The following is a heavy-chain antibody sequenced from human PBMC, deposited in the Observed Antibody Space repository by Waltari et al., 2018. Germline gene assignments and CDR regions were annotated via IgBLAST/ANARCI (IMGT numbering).Heavy chain of an antibody. D-gene: IGHD4-4*01. V-gene: IGHV1-69-2*01. CDR2: VDPEDGDT. Sequence: EVQLVQSGAEVKKPGAAVKISCKTSGYTFSDHFIHWVQQAPGKGPEWMGRVDPEDGDTVYAEKVKARVTITADTSIDTAYMELSSLRSDDTAVYYCATPLTVNTYFDYWGQGTLVTVSS. CDR3: ATPLTVNTYFDY. J-gene: IGHJ4*02. CDR1: GYTFSDHF.